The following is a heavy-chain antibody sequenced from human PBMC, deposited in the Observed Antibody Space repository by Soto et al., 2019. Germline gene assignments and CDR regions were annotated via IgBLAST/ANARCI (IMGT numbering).Heavy chain of an antibody. J-gene: IGHJ4*02. Sequence: QVQLVQSGAEVKKPGASVKVSCKASGYTFTGYYMHWVRQAPGQGLEWMGWINPNSGGTNYAQKFKRWITMTSETSIRTAYIELSRLRCDDTAVYSCARASGPAAMVGYWGPGTQVTLSS. CDR2: INPNSGGT. V-gene: IGHV1-2*04. CDR1: GYTFTGYY. CDR3: ARASGPAAMVGY. D-gene: IGHD2-2*01.